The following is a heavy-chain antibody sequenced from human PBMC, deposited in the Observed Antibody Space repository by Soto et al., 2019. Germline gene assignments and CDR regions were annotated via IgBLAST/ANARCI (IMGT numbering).Heavy chain of an antibody. Sequence: ASVKVSCKASGYTFTSYDIHWMRQAPGQGLEWMGMINPTSGSTSYAQKFQGRVTMTRDRSTRTFYMELSSLRSEDTAVYYCAREQIVVGVGGAFDYWGKGNLVTVSS. D-gene: IGHD2-15*01. CDR2: INPTSGST. J-gene: IGHJ4*02. CDR1: GYTFTSYD. V-gene: IGHV1-46*03. CDR3: AREQIVVGVGGAFDY.